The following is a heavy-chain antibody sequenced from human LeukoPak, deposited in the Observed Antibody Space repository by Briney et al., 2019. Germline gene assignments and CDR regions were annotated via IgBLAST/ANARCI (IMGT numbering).Heavy chain of an antibody. D-gene: IGHD2-15*01. J-gene: IGHJ6*03. CDR2: ISDGGSIT. V-gene: IGHV3-23*01. CDR3: ARDRSCTGGSCYMDV. Sequence: GGSLRLSCAASGFTFSDYGMSWVRQAPGKGLEWVSTISDGGSITYYADSVKGRFTISRDNSKNILYLQMNSLRVEDTAVYYCARDRSCTGGSCYMDVWGRGTTVTVSS. CDR1: GFTFSDYG.